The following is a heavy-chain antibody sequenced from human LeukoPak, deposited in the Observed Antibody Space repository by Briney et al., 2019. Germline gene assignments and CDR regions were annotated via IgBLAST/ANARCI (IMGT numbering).Heavy chain of an antibody. Sequence: SVKVSCKASGYTFTGYYMHWVRQAPGQGLEWMGWINPNSGGTNYAQKFQGRVTMTRDTSISTAYMELSRLRSDDTAVYYCARDFSVVAAYMVYYYYYGMDVWGQGTTVTVSS. CDR2: INPNSGGT. CDR1: GYTFTGYY. V-gene: IGHV1-2*02. CDR3: ARDFSVVAAYMVYYYYYGMDV. J-gene: IGHJ6*02. D-gene: IGHD2-15*01.